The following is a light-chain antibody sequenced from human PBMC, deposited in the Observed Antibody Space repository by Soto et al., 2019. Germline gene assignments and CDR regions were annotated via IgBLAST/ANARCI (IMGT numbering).Light chain of an antibody. Sequence: QSVLTQPPSVSGAPGQRVTISCTGSSSNIGAGYDVHWYQHLPGTAPKLLIYGNINRPSGVPDRFSGSKSGTSASLAITGLQAGEEADYYCQSYDSSLSGVVFGGGTKLTVL. CDR3: QSYDSSLSGVV. CDR2: GNI. J-gene: IGLJ2*01. V-gene: IGLV1-40*01. CDR1: SSNIGAGYD.